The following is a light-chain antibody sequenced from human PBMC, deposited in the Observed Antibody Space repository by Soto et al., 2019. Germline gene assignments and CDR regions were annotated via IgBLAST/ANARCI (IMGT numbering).Light chain of an antibody. CDR1: QSVSSSY. J-gene: IGKJ5*01. CDR2: GAS. V-gene: IGKV3D-20*02. Sequence: EIVSTQSPGSLSLSPGERATLSCRASQSVSSSYLAWYQQKPGQAPRLLIYGASSRPTGIPDRFSGSGSGTDFTLTISSLEPEDFAVYYCQQRSNWPLITFGQGTRLEIK. CDR3: QQRSNWPLIT.